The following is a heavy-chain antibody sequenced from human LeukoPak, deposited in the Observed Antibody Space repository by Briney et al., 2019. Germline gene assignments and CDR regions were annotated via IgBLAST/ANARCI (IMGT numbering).Heavy chain of an antibody. CDR1: GYSISSGYY. CDR2: IYHSGST. V-gene: IGHV4-38-2*02. D-gene: IGHD2-2*01. J-gene: IGHJ5*02. CDR3: ARDGPMIVVVPAARFTDP. Sequence: KPSETLSLTCTVSGYSISSGYYWGWIRQPPGKGLEWIGSIYHSGSTYYNPSLKSRVTISVDTPKNQLSLKLSSVTAADTAVYYCARDGPMIVVVPAARFTDPWGQGTLVTVSS.